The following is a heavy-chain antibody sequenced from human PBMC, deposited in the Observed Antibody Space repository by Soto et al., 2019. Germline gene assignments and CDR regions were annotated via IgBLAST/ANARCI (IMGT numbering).Heavy chain of an antibody. V-gene: IGHV4-4*02. D-gene: IGHD3-22*01. CDR2: VWHSGST. Sequence: QVQLEESGPGLVKPSGTLSLTCAVSGGSVSKNTWWSWVRQPPGKGLEWIGEVWHSGSTTYNPSLKSRVTISVDNSKNPFSLRLSSVTAADTAVYYCARKYYYDNTGYYPDWYFDLWGRGTTVTVSS. J-gene: IGHJ2*01. CDR3: ARKYYYDNTGYYPDWYFDL. CDR1: GGSVSKNTW.